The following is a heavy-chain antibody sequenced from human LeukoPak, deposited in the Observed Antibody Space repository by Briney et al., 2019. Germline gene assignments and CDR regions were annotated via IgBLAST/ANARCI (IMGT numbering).Heavy chain of an antibody. Sequence: SETLSLTCTVSGGSISSYYWSWIRQPPGKGLDWIGYIYYSGSTNYNPSLKSRVTISVDTSKNQFSLKLSSVTAADTAVYYCARGNYDFWSGYPNWFDPWGQGTLVTVSS. CDR1: GGSISSYY. V-gene: IGHV4-59*01. CDR3: ARGNYDFWSGYPNWFDP. J-gene: IGHJ5*02. D-gene: IGHD3-3*01. CDR2: IYYSGST.